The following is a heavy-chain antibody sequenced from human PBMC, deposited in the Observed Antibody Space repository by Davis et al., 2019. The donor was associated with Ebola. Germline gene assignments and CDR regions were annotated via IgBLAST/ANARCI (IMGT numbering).Heavy chain of an antibody. V-gene: IGHV1-8*01. CDR2: LNPNSGNT. J-gene: IGHJ4*02. Sequence: AASVQVSCKTSRYTFTNYDINWVRQATRQGLEWMGWLNPNSGNTDSTHKFQGRLTMTKNISIGTAYMELSTLTSEDTAVYYCARRVYSRSGFDSWGQGTLVTVSS. D-gene: IGHD2-8*01. CDR1: RYTFTNYD. CDR3: ARRVYSRSGFDS.